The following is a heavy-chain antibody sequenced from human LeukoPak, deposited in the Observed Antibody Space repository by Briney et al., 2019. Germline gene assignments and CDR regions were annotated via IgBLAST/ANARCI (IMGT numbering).Heavy chain of an antibody. CDR1: GFTFSSYW. CDR2: IKQDGSEK. D-gene: IGHD6-19*01. J-gene: IGHJ1*01. CDR3: ARVDNNGLYSEYFDH. V-gene: IGHV3-7*01. Sequence: GGSLRLSCAASGFTFSSYWMSWVRQAPGKGLEWVANIKQDGSEKHYVDSVKGRFTISRDNAKNSLYLQMHSLRAEDTAVYYCARVDNNGLYSEYFDHWGQGTLVTVSS.